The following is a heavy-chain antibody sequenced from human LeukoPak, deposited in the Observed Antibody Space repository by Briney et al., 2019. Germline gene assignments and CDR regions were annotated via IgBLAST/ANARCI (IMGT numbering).Heavy chain of an antibody. Sequence: ASVKVSCKASGYTFTVYYIHWVRQASGQGLEWVGWINPNSGGTNYAQKFQGRVTMTSDASISTAYMELSRLRSDDTAVYYCARDRDFWSGTSPFHVWGQGTMVDVSS. CDR3: ARDRDFWSGTSPFHV. J-gene: IGHJ3*01. V-gene: IGHV1-2*02. D-gene: IGHD3-3*01. CDR1: GYTFTVYY. CDR2: INPNSGGT.